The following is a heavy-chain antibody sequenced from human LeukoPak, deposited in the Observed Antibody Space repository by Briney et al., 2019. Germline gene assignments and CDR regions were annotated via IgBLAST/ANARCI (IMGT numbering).Heavy chain of an antibody. Sequence: ASVKLSCKAWGYTFTSYYMHWVRQPPGQGLEGMEIINPSGCSTSYAQKFQGRVNMTRDMSTSTVYMELSSLRSEDTAVYYCASGYYYYMDVWGKGTTVTVSS. J-gene: IGHJ6*03. D-gene: IGHD3-10*01. CDR1: GYTFTSYY. CDR2: INPSGCST. CDR3: ASGYYYYMDV. V-gene: IGHV1-46*01.